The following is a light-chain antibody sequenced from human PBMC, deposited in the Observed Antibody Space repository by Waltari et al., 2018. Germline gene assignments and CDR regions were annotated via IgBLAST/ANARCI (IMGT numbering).Light chain of an antibody. CDR3: QRYNSYPIT. CDR1: QSIGSW. V-gene: IGKV1-5*03. Sequence: DIQMTQSPSTLSASVGDRVTITCRASQSIGSWLAWYQQKPGKAPKPLIYEATSLESGVPSRFSAGGSGTEFTLTISSLQPDDFATYYCQRYNSYPITFGPGTKVDI. CDR2: EAT. J-gene: IGKJ3*01.